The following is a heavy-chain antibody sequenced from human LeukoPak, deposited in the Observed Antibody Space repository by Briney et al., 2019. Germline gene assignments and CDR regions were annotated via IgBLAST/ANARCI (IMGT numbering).Heavy chain of an antibody. Sequence: SETLSLTCTVSGGSISSYYWSWIRQPPGKGLEWIGYIYYSGSTNYNPSLKSRVTISVDTSKNQFSLKLSSVTAADTAVYYCARAPPPYTGWFDPWGQGTLVTVSS. D-gene: IGHD3-16*01. CDR2: IYYSGST. V-gene: IGHV4-59*12. J-gene: IGHJ5*02. CDR1: GGSISSYY. CDR3: ARAPPPYTGWFDP.